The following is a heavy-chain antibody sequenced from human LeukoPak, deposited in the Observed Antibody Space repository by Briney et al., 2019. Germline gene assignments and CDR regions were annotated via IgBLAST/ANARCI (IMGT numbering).Heavy chain of an antibody. D-gene: IGHD3-3*01. V-gene: IGHV3-20*01. CDR1: GFLFAEFA. CDR2: INFNSYDI. Sequence: PGGSPRLSCEASGFLFAEFAMSWVRQAPGKGLEWVAGINFNSYDIAYADSVRGRFTISRDNAKSSLYLELNSLRADDTAFYHCVKIKFYDLWSGYSPYDYWGPGVLVTVSS. J-gene: IGHJ4*02. CDR3: VKIKFYDLWSGYSPYDY.